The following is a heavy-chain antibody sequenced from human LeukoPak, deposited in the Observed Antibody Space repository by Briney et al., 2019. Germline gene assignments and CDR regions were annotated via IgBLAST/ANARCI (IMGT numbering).Heavy chain of an antibody. CDR3: ARQQYYYDNSGSCFYYYGMDV. CDR1: GGSISGYF. CDR2: IYYSGST. V-gene: IGHV4-59*08. D-gene: IGHD3-22*01. J-gene: IGHJ6*02. Sequence: SETLSLTCTVSGGSISGYFWSWIRQPPGKALEWIGYIYYSGSTNYNPSLKSRVTISVDTSKNQFSLKLSSVTAADTALYYCARQQYYYDNSGSCFYYYGMDVWGPGTTVTVSS.